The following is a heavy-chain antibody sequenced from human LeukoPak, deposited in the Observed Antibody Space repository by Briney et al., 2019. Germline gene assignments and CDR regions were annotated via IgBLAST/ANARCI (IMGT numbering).Heavy chain of an antibody. CDR2: IYPGDSDT. D-gene: IGHD6-19*01. CDR3: ARQRASGSGWERFDY. V-gene: IGHV5-51*01. Sequence: GESLKISCNGSGYSFTSYWIGWVRQMPGKGLEWMGIIYPGDSDTRYGPSFQGQVTISADKSISTAYLQWSSLKASDTAMYYCARQRASGSGWERFDYWGQGTLVTVST. CDR1: GYSFTSYW. J-gene: IGHJ4*02.